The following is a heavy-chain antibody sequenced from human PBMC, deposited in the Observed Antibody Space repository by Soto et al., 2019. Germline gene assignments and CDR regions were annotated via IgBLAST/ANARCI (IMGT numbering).Heavy chain of an antibody. CDR1: GGSFSGYY. CDR2: INHSGST. Sequence: SETLSLTCAVYGGSFSGYYWSWIRQPPGKGLEWIGEINHSGSTNYNPSLKSRVTISVDTSKNQFSLKLSSVTAADTAVYYCAREVPRTYCTNGVCYIRGYYFDYWGQGTLVTVSS. CDR3: AREVPRTYCTNGVCYIRGYYFDY. D-gene: IGHD2-8*01. J-gene: IGHJ4*02. V-gene: IGHV4-34*01.